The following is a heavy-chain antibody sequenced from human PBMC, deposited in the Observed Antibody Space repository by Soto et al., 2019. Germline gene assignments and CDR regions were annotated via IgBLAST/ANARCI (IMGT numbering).Heavy chain of an antibody. D-gene: IGHD1-26*01. J-gene: IGHJ4*02. CDR3: ARDGVGTTTHLGYFAY. CDR2: IRFDGSNT. V-gene: IGHV3-33*08. CDR1: GFTFSSYW. Sequence: HPGGSLRLSCAASGFTFSSYWMTWVRQAPGEGLGWVAVIRFDGSNTYYADSVKGRFTISRDNPKNMLYLQMNSLRAEDTAIYYCARDGVGTTTHLGYFAYWGLGTLVPGSS.